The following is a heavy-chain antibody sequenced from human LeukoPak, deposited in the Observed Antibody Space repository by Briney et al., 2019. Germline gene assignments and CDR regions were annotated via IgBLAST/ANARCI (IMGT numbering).Heavy chain of an antibody. Sequence: SETLSLTCTVSGGSISSYYWSWIRQPPGKGLEWIGYIYYSGSANYNPSLKSRVTISLDTSKNQISLKLSSVTAADTAVYYCAGRGFSSGQDDDYWGQGTQVTVSS. D-gene: IGHD5-18*01. CDR2: IYYSGSA. CDR3: AGRGFSSGQDDDY. V-gene: IGHV4-59*08. CDR1: GGSISSYY. J-gene: IGHJ4*02.